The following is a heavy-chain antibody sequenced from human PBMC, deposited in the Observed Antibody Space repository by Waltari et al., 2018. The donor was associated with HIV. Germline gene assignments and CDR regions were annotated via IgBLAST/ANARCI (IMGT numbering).Heavy chain of an antibody. CDR1: VYPFTASS. V-gene: IGHV1-2*06. Sequence: QVQLVQSGAEVKNRGASVKVPCRASVYPFTASSINWVRQAPGQGLVWMGRINPNSGGTNYAQKCQGRVTMSRDTSISTGYMELSRLGSEDTAVYYCARGGASGSYWFDPWGQGTLVTVSS. CDR3: ARGGASGSYWFDP. CDR2: INPNSGGT. J-gene: IGHJ5*02. D-gene: IGHD1-26*01.